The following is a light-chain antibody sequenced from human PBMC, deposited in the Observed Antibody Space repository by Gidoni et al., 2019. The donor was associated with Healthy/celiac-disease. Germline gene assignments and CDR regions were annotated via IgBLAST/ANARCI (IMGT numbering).Light chain of an antibody. V-gene: IGLV2-8*01. Sequence: QSALTQPPSASGSPGQPVTISCPGTSSDVGGYNYVPWYQQHPGKAPKLMIYEVSKRPSGVPDRFSGSKSGNTASLTVSGLQAEDEADYYCSSYAGSNNYVVFGGGTKLTVL. CDR2: EVS. J-gene: IGLJ2*01. CDR1: SSDVGGYNY. CDR3: SSYAGSNNYVV.